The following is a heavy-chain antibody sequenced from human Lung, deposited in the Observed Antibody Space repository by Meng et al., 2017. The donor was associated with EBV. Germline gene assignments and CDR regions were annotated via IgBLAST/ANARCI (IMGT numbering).Heavy chain of an antibody. V-gene: IGHV1-2*04. CDR3: VRQMDIAVVGFDY. Sequence: QGRLVRLGAEVKKPGASVKVSCKASGYSLTDYYIHWVRQAPGQGLEWMGWISPNTDGRNYAQKFQAWVTMTTDASMNTVYMELRNLRSDDTAVYYCVRQMDIAVVGFDYWGQGTLVTVSS. CDR2: ISPNTDGR. D-gene: IGHD5-18*01. CDR1: GYSLTDYY. J-gene: IGHJ4*02.